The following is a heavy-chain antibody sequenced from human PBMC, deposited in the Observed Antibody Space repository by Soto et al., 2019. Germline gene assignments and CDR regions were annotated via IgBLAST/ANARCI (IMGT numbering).Heavy chain of an antibody. D-gene: IGHD7-27*01. V-gene: IGHV3-30*04. J-gene: IGHJ6*02. CDR2: ISYDGSNK. CDR3: AKGRGEAYYYGLDV. Sequence: QVQLEESGGGVVQPGRSLRLSCAASGFTFSNYAMHWVRQAPVKGLEWVAVISYDGSNKFYADSVKGRFTISRDNSKNTLYLQMNSLRAEDTAVYYCAKGRGEAYYYGLDVWGQGTTVTVS. CDR1: GFTFSNYA.